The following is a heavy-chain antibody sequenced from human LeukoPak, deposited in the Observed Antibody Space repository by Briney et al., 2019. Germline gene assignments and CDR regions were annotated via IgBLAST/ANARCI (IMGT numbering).Heavy chain of an antibody. D-gene: IGHD6-13*01. V-gene: IGHV6-1*01. J-gene: IGHJ4*02. Sequence: SQTLPLTYAISGDSVSSNSAAWNWIRQSPSRGLEWLGRTYYRYKWYNDYAVSVKSRIIINPDTSKNQFSLQLNSVTPEDTAVYYCARGKAAAGQYYFDYWGQGTLVTVSS. CDR1: GDSVSSNSAA. CDR2: TYYRYKWYN. CDR3: ARGKAAAGQYYFDY.